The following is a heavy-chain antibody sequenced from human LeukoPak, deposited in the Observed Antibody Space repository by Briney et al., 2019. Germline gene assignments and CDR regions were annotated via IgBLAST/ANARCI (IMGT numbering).Heavy chain of an antibody. D-gene: IGHD1-26*01. J-gene: IGHJ4*02. V-gene: IGHV4-59*01. CDR1: GASISSYY. CDR3: ARDQGGSYLPLGIDY. Sequence: SETLSLTCTVSGASISSYYWSWIRQPPGKGLEWIGYIYYSGSTNYNPSLKGRVTISVDTSKNQFSLKLSSVTAADTAVYYCARDQGGSYLPLGIDYWGQGTLVSVSS. CDR2: IYYSGST.